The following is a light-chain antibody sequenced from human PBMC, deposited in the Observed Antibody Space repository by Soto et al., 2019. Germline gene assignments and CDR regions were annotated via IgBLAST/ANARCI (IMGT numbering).Light chain of an antibody. CDR1: QSLLHITGETF. CDR2: EVS. J-gene: IGKJ5*01. Sequence: VVMTQTPLSLSVAHGQPASISCKSSQSLLHITGETFLFWYLQKPGQSPQLLIYEVSTRVSGVPDRFSGSGSGTDFTLEISRVETDDVGIYYCMQSTQLPPTFGQGTRLEIK. V-gene: IGKV2D-29*02. CDR3: MQSTQLPPT.